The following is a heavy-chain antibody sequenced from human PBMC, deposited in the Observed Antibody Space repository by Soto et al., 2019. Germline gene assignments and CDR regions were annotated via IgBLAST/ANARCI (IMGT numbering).Heavy chain of an antibody. Sequence: SEPLSLTCTVSGGSIRSGDYYWSWIRQPPGKGLEWIGYIYYSGSTYYNPSLKSRVTISVDTSKNQFSLKLSSVTAADTAVYYCARATGWYYYDSSGQGFDYWGQGTLVTVSS. CDR1: GGSIRSGDYY. J-gene: IGHJ4*02. CDR2: IYYSGST. D-gene: IGHD3-22*01. CDR3: ARATGWYYYDSSGQGFDY. V-gene: IGHV4-30-4*01.